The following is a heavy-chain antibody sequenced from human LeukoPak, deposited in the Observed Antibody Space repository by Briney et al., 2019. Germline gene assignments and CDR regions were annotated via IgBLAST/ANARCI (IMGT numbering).Heavy chain of an antibody. Sequence: SGGSLRLSCAASGFTFGDYGMSWVRQAPGKGLEWVSSINWNGGNTAYADSVKGRFTISRDTAKDSLYLQLNSLRAEDTALYYCARGQGDFWSGYYYYYYMDVWGKGTTVTVSS. V-gene: IGHV3-20*04. D-gene: IGHD3-3*01. J-gene: IGHJ6*03. CDR3: ARGQGDFWSGYYYYYYMDV. CDR1: GFTFGDYG. CDR2: INWNGGNT.